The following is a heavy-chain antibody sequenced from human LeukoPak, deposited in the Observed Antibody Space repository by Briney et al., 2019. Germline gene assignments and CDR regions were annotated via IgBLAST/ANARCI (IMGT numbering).Heavy chain of an antibody. CDR2: IDHSGST. J-gene: IGHJ4*02. CDR1: GGSFSGYY. CDR3: ASRGVPVATNLAY. Sequence: SETLSLTCAVYGGSFSGYYWSWIRRPPGKGLEWIGEIDHSGSTNYNPSLKSRVTMSVDTSKNQFSLRLRSVTAADTAVYYCASRGVPVATNLAYWGQGTLVTVSS. V-gene: IGHV4-34*01. D-gene: IGHD2-2*01.